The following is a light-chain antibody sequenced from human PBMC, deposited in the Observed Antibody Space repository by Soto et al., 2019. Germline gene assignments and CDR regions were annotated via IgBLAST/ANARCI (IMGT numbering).Light chain of an antibody. J-gene: IGKJ2*01. CDR2: SAS. V-gene: IGKV3-20*01. CDR3: QQYGTSPYT. Sequence: EIVLTQSPGTLSLSPGERATLSCRASQSISSRYLACYQQKPGQAPRLLIYSASSMATGIPDRFSGSGSGTYFTLSIISLEPEDFAVYYCQQYGTSPYTFGQATKLQIK. CDR1: QSISSRY.